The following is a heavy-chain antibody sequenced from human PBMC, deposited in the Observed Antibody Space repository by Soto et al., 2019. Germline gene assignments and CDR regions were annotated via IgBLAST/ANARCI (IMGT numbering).Heavy chain of an antibody. Sequence: QPVGSLRRSCAASGFTFSSYGMHWVRQAPGKGLEWVAVISYDGSNKYYADSVKGRFTISRDNSKNTLYLQMNSLRAEDTAVYYCAKDRGIAARRISWYFDLWGRGTLVTVSS. CDR2: ISYDGSNK. CDR1: GFTFSSYG. CDR3: AKDRGIAARRISWYFDL. V-gene: IGHV3-30*18. D-gene: IGHD6-6*01. J-gene: IGHJ2*01.